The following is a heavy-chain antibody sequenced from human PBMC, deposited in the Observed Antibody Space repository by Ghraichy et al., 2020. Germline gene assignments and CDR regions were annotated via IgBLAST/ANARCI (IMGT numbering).Heavy chain of an antibody. CDR3: ASDFGDYNFDY. D-gene: IGHD4-17*01. V-gene: IGHV4-39*01. Sequence: SQTLSLTCTVSGASISSSSYYWGWIRQPPGKGLEWIGNIYYSGSTYYSPSLKGRVTISVDTSKNQFSLKLSSVTAADTAMYYCASDFGDYNFDYWGQGSLVTVSS. CDR1: GASISSSSYY. J-gene: IGHJ4*02. CDR2: IYYSGST.